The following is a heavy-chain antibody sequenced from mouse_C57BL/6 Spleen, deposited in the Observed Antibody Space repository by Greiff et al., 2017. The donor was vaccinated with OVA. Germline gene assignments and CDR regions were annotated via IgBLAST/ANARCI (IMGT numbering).Heavy chain of an antibody. Sequence: VQLQQPGPELVKPGASVKLSCKASGYTFTSYWMHWVKQRPGQGLEWIGNINPSNGGTNYNEKFKSKATLTVDKSSSTAYMQLSSLTSEDSAVYYCARGYYGSSYAMDYWGQGTSVTVSS. V-gene: IGHV1-53*01. CDR1: GYTFTSYW. CDR2: INPSNGGT. CDR3: ARGYYGSSYAMDY. D-gene: IGHD1-1*01. J-gene: IGHJ4*01.